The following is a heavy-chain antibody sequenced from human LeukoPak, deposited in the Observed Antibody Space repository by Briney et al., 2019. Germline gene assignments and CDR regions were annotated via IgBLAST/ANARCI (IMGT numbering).Heavy chain of an antibody. CDR1: GFTVSSKY. J-gene: IGHJ6*02. D-gene: IGHD1/OR15-1a*01. CDR2: VYSDGAP. CDR3: ARVGGTEVDYYYYYAMDV. V-gene: IGHV3-66*01. Sequence: HPGGSLRLSCAASGFTVSSKYMTWVRQAPGKGLEWVSVVYSDGAPSYADSVKGRFTISRDNSKNTLYLQMNSLRAEGTAVYYCARVGGTEVDYYYYYAMDVWGQGTTVTVSS.